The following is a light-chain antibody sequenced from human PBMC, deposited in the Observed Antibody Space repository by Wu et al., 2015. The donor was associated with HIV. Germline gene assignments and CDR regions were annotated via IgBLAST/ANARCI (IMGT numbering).Light chain of an antibody. Sequence: EIVLTQSPVTLSLSPGGRATLSCRASQSVGYYLAWYQQKPGQAPRLLIYDASNRATVIPARFSGSGSGTDFTLTISSLEPEDFAVYYCQHRSDWPTFGQGTKVEIQ. J-gene: IGKJ1*01. V-gene: IGKV3-11*01. CDR3: QHRSDWPT. CDR2: DAS. CDR1: QSVGYY.